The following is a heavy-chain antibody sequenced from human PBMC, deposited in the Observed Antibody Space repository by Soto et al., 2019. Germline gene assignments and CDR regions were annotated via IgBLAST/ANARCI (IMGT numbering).Heavy chain of an antibody. CDR1: RFTFAAHG. CDR2: ISFDGRND. D-gene: IGHD1-26*01. Sequence: QVQLVESGGGVVQPGRSLRLSCAASRFTFAAHGMHWLRQAPGKGLEWVAIISFDGRNDYYADSVKGRFTVSRDNSKNTLYLQMNSLRAEDMAVYYCAREGSVRYYFDYWGQGTLVTVSS. V-gene: IGHV3-30*03. CDR3: AREGSVRYYFDY. J-gene: IGHJ4*02.